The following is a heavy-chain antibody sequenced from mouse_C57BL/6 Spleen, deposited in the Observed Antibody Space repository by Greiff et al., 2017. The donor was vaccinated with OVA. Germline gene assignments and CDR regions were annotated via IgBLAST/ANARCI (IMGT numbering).Heavy chain of an antibody. J-gene: IGHJ2*01. Sequence: QVQLQQSGAELVRPGTSVKLSCKASGYTFTSYWMHWVKQRPGQGLEWIGVIDPSDSYTNYNQKFKGKATLTVDTSSSTAYMQLSSLTSEDSAVYYCARTTAHYFDYWGQGTTLTVSS. CDR1: GYTFTSYW. D-gene: IGHD1-2*01. CDR3: ARTTAHYFDY. CDR2: IDPSDSYT. V-gene: IGHV1-59*01.